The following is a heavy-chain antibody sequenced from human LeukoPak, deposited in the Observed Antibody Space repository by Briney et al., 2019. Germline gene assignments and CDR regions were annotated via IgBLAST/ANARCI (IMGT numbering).Heavy chain of an antibody. D-gene: IGHD2-2*01. V-gene: IGHV3-23*01. CDR1: GFTFDDYA. J-gene: IGHJ4*02. CDR3: AKVLVVVPAAPEY. CDR2: ISGSGGST. Sequence: GRSLRLSCAASGFTFDDYAMHWVRQAPGKGLEWVSAISGSGGSTYYADSVKGRFTISRDNSKNTLYLQMNSLRAEDTAVYYCAKVLVVVPAAPEYWGQGTLVTVSS.